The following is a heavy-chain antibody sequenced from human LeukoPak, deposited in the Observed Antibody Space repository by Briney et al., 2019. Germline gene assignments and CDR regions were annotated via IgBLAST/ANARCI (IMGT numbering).Heavy chain of an antibody. D-gene: IGHD3-10*01. CDR3: ARGPQPGPPDYFDS. Sequence: PAGSLRLSCAADGFTLRSYTMHWVRQAPGKGLEWVSVISVDGSNKYYADSVLGRFTISRDTSKNTPYLQMNSLGAEDTALYYCARGPQPGPPDYFDSWGQGTLVTVCS. V-gene: IGHV3-30-3*01. CDR2: ISVDGSNK. CDR1: GFTLRSYT. J-gene: IGHJ4*02.